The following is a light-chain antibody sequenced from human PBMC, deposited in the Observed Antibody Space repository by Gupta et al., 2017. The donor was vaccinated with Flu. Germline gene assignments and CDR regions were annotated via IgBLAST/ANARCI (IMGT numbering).Light chain of an antibody. V-gene: IGLV1-40*01. J-gene: IGLJ3*02. CDR2: GNS. CDR1: SSTFGAGYD. Sequence: QSVLTQPPSVSGAPGQRLTLSCTGSSSTFGAGYDVHWYQQFPGTAPKLLIYGNSNRPSGVPDRFSGSKSGTAASLAITGLQAEDEADYYCQSYDISLSGSVFGGGTKLTVL. CDR3: QSYDISLSGSV.